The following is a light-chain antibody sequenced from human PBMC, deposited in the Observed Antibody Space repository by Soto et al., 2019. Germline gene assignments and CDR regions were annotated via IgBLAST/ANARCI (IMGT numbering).Light chain of an antibody. CDR3: QQYGSWT. J-gene: IGKJ1*01. CDR1: ETIRSDK. Sequence: EIVLTQSPGTLSVSPGERATLSCRASETIRSDKLAWYQQKPGQPPSLLIYGTFSRATGIPDRFSGSGSGTDFTLTISRLEPEDSAIYYCQQYGSWTFGQGTKVEI. V-gene: IGKV3-20*01. CDR2: GTF.